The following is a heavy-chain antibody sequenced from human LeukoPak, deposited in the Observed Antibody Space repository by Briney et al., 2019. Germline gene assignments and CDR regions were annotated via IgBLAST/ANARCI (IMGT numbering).Heavy chain of an antibody. CDR2: IYYSGST. Sequence: SETLSLTCTVSGGSISSYYWSWIRQPPGKGLEWIGSIYYSGSTYYNPSLKSRVTISVDTSKNQFSLKLSSVTAADTAVYYCATGPYYYDSSGLAEYFQHWGQGTLVTVSS. D-gene: IGHD3-22*01. V-gene: IGHV4-59*01. CDR1: GGSISSYY. CDR3: ATGPYYYDSSGLAEYFQH. J-gene: IGHJ1*01.